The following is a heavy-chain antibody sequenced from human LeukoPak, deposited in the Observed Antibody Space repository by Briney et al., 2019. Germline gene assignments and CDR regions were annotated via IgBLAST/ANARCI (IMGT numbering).Heavy chain of an antibody. J-gene: IGHJ4*02. Sequence: GGSLRLSCTVSGFTVSSNSMSWVRQAPGKGLEWVSFIYSDNTHYSDSVKGRFTISRDNSKNTLYLQMNSLRAEDTAVYYCAGGIVLPDYWGQGTLVTVSS. CDR2: IYSDNT. D-gene: IGHD3-16*01. CDR3: AGGIVLPDY. V-gene: IGHV3-53*01. CDR1: GFTVSSNS.